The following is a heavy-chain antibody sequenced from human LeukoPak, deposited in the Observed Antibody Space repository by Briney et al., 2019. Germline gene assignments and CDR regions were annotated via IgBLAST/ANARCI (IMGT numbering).Heavy chain of an antibody. CDR2: IYYSGST. CDR1: GGSISSGGYY. V-gene: IGHV4-31*03. J-gene: IGHJ1*01. CDR3: ARVSSSWYYFQH. D-gene: IGHD6-13*01. Sequence: SETLSLTCTVSGGSISSGGYYWSWIRQHPGKGLEWIGYIYYSGSTYYNPSLKSRVTISVDTSKNQFSLKLSSVTAADTAVYYCARVSSSWYYFQHWGQGTLVTVSS.